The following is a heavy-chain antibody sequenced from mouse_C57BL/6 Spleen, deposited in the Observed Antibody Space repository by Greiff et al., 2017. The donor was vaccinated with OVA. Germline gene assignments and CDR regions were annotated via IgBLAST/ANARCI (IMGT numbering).Heavy chain of an antibody. J-gene: IGHJ4*01. CDR2: INPNNGGT. D-gene: IGHD6-2*01. CDR1: GYTFTDYY. V-gene: IGHV1-26*01. CDR3: ARLSLYAMDY. Sequence: VQLQQSGPELVKPGASVKISCKASGYTFTDYYMNWVKQSHGKSLEWIGDINPNNGGTSYNQKFKGKATLTVDKSSSTAYMELRSLTSEDSAVYYCARLSLYAMDYCGQGTSVTVSS.